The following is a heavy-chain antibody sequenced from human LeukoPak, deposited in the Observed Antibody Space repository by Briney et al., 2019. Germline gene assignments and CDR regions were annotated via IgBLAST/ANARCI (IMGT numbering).Heavy chain of an antibody. D-gene: IGHD4-17*01. J-gene: IGHJ6*03. CDR1: GGSISSGDYY. Sequence: PSQTLSLTCTVSGGSISSGDYYWSWIRQPPGKGMEWIGYIYYSGSTYYNPSLKSRVTISVDTSKNQFSLKLSSVTAADTAVYYCAGVLTVSYYYYMDVWGKGTTVTVSS. CDR2: IYYSGST. CDR3: AGVLTVSYYYYMDV. V-gene: IGHV4-30-4*08.